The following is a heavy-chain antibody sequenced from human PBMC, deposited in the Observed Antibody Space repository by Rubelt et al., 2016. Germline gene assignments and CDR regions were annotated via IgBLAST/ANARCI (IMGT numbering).Heavy chain of an antibody. D-gene: IGHD6-13*01. V-gene: IGHV3-53*01. CDR2: SGGST. CDR3: ARRSSSLAY. J-gene: IGHJ4*02. Sequence: SGGSTYYAASVKGRFTISRDNSKNTLYLQMNSLRAEDTAVYYCARRSSSLAYWGQGTLVTVSS.